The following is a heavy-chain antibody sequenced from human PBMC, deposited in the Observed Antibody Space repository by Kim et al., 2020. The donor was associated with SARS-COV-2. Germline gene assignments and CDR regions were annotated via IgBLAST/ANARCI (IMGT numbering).Heavy chain of an antibody. V-gene: IGHV3-33*06. J-gene: IGHJ4*01. CDR1: GFTFSNSG. CDR2: IWYDGSNK. CDR3: AKAHRHTGSVSGTGEDY. Sequence: GGSLRLSCAASGFTFSNSGMHWVRQAPGKGLEWVAVIWYDGSNKYYADSVTGRFTISRANSKTTLYLQMHSLSAEDTAVDYFAKAHRHTGSVSGTGEDY.